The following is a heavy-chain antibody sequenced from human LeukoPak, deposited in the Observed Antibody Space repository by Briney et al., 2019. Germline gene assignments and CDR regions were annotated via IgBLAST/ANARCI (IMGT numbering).Heavy chain of an antibody. CDR1: GFTFSSYA. V-gene: IGHV3-23*01. CDR3: AKVEVGNYDFWSGYYFLY. Sequence: GGSLRLSCAASGFTFSSYAMNWVRQAPGKGLEWVSAISGSGGSTYYADSVKGRFTISRDNSKNTLYLQMNSLRAEDTAVCYCAKVEVGNYDFWSGYYFLYWGQGTLVTVSS. CDR2: ISGSGGST. J-gene: IGHJ4*02. D-gene: IGHD3-3*01.